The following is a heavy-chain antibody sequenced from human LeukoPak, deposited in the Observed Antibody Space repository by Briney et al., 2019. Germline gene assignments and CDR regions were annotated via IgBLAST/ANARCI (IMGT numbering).Heavy chain of an antibody. CDR2: ISSSSSYI. CDR1: GFTFSSYS. V-gene: IGHV3-21*01. Sequence: PGGSLRLSCAASGFTFSSYSMNWVRQAPGKGLEWVSSISSSSSYIYYADSVKGRFTISRDNAKNSLYLQMNSLRAEDTAVYYCARARGFYGYKDYWGQGTLVTVSS. J-gene: IGHJ4*02. CDR3: ARARGFYGYKDY. D-gene: IGHD5-24*01.